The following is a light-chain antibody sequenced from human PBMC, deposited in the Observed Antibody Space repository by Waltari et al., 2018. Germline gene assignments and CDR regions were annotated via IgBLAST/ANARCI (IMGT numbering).Light chain of an antibody. CDR1: TKYANYP. V-gene: IGLV4-69*01. J-gene: IGLJ3*02. Sequence: QLVVTQPPSASASLGASVKLTCTLTTKYANYPIAWHQQQPEKGPRYLMKVNSDGSHSKGDGIPDRFSGSSSGSERYLTISSLQSEDEADYYCQTWGTGIWVFGGGTKLTVL. CDR3: QTWGTGIWV. CDR2: VNSDGSH.